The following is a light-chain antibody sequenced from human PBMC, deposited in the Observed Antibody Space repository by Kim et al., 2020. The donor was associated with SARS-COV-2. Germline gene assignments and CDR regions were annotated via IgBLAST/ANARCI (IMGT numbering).Light chain of an antibody. CDR1: ALPNQY. J-gene: IGLJ2*01. Sequence: SPGQTARITFSGDALPNQYAYWYRQKPGQAPVLVIYKDSERPSGIPERFSGSSSGTTVTFTISGVQAEDEADYYCQSADSSGTYVVFGGGTQLTVL. CDR3: QSADSSGTYVV. CDR2: KDS. V-gene: IGLV3-25*03.